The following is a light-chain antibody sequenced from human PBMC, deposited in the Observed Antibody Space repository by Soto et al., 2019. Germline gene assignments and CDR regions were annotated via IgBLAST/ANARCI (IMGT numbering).Light chain of an antibody. Sequence: DIQMTQSPSSLCPSVGARVTITYRARQSITYWLAWYQQKPGRATKLLIYDVFNLQSGVPSRFSGSGSGTEFTLTISSLQPDDSATYYCQQYHSFSCTVGQGTKVDSK. V-gene: IGKV1-5*01. CDR3: QQYHSFSCT. J-gene: IGKJ2*02. CDR2: DVF. CDR1: QSITYW.